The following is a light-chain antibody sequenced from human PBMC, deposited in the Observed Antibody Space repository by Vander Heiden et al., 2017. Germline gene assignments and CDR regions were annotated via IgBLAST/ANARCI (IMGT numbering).Light chain of an antibody. Sequence: QSTLTQPASVSGSPGQSINISCTGTSSDVDGYNYVSWYQQHPGKAPKLMIYEVSNRPSGVSNRFSGSKSGNTASLTISGLQAEDEADYYCSSYTSSSTLVVFGGGTKLTVL. CDR3: SSYTSSSTLVV. CDR1: SSDVDGYNY. CDR2: EVS. J-gene: IGLJ2*01. V-gene: IGLV2-14*01.